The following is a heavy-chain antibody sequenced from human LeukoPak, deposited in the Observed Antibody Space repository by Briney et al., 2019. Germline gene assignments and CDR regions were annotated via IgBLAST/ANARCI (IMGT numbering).Heavy chain of an antibody. J-gene: IGHJ4*02. D-gene: IGHD2-15*01. CDR3: AREDGYCSGGNCYSYFDS. CDR1: GFTFSHFW. V-gene: IGHV3-7*01. Sequence: PGGSLRLSCAASGFTFSHFWMSWVRQAPGKGLEWVAYIKKTGSETYYVDSVKGRFTITRDNTRNSLFLQMYSLRAEDTAVCFCAREDGYCSGGNCYSYFDSWGQGTLVTVSP. CDR2: IKKTGSET.